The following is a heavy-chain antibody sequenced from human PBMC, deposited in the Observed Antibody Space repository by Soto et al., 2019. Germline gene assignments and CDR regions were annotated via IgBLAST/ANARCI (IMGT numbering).Heavy chain of an antibody. V-gene: IGHV3-30*03. D-gene: IGHD3-16*02. CDR1: GFSFSSFG. Sequence: QVQLVESGGGVVQPGRSLRLSCAASGFSFSSFGMHWVRQAPGKGLEWVAFNSYDGSNKYYADSVKGRFTISRDSSEKTLYLQMNSLRPEDTAVYYCATALGEISPESYAYWGQGALVTVSS. CDR3: ATALGEISPESYAY. J-gene: IGHJ4*02. CDR2: NSYDGSNK.